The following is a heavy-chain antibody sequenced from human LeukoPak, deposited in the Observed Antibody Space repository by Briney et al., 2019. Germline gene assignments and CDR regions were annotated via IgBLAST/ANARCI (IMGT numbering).Heavy chain of an antibody. J-gene: IGHJ4*02. CDR3: ARDNGGSYLGWVDY. V-gene: IGHV3-53*01. Sequence: GGSLRLSCAASGFSVSSNYMSWVGQAPGKGLKGVSVIYSVGNTYYADSVKGGLTISRDNYKTTLYLQMNSLRAKATDVYDCARDNGGSYLGWVDYWGQGTLVTVSS. CDR1: GFSVSSNY. CDR2: IYSVGNT. D-gene: IGHD1-26*01.